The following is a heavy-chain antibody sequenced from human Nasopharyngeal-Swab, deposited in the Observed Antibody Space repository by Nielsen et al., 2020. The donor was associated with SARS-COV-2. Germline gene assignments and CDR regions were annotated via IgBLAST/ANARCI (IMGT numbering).Heavy chain of an antibody. J-gene: IGHJ6*03. D-gene: IGHD6-13*01. CDR2: IYYSGST. Sequence: WIRQPPGKGLEWIGYIYYSGSTNYNPSLKSRVTISVDTSKNQFSLKLSSVIAADTAVYYCARGRVGSSWYYYYMDVWGKGTTVTVSS. V-gene: IGHV4-59*12. CDR3: ARGRVGSSWYYYYMDV.